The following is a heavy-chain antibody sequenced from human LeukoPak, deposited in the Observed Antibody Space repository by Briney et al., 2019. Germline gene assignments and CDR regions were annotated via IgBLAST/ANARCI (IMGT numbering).Heavy chain of an antibody. V-gene: IGHV3-30*03. CDR1: GFTFSSFG. D-gene: IGHD1-7*01. Sequence: GGPLRLSCAASGFTFSSFGIHWVRQAPGKGLEWVAVISKDGSDKYYPGSVRGRFTISRDNSKNTIYLQMDSLRAEDTAIYYCARDYWWNYDYWGQGTLVTVSS. CDR2: ISKDGSDK. J-gene: IGHJ4*02. CDR3: ARDYWWNYDY.